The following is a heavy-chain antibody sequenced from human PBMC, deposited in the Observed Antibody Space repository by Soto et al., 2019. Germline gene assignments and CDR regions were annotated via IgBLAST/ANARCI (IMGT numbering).Heavy chain of an antibody. CDR2: IYSGGST. D-gene: IGHD3-22*01. CDR3: ARALVIYYDSSGYYLKGNWFDP. J-gene: IGHJ5*02. CDR1: GFTVSSNY. Sequence: GGSLRLSCAASGFTVSSNYMSWVRQAPGKGLEWVSVIYSGGSTYYADSVKGRFTISRDNSKNTLYLQMNSLRAEDTAVYYCARALVIYYDSSGYYLKGNWFDPWGQGTLVTAPQ. V-gene: IGHV3-53*01.